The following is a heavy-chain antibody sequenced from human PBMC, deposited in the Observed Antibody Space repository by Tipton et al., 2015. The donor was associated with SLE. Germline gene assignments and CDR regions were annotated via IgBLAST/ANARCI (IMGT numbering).Heavy chain of an antibody. V-gene: IGHV5-51*01. CDR2: IYPGDSDT. Sequence: QSGAEVKKPGESLKISCKSSEYSFANYWIGWVRQMPGKGLEWMGIIYPGDSDTRYSPSFQGQVTISADKSISTAYLQWSSLKASDTAMYYCARHETLTTPFDYWGQGTLVTVSS. CDR1: EYSFANYW. CDR3: ARHETLTTPFDY. J-gene: IGHJ4*02. D-gene: IGHD4-11*01.